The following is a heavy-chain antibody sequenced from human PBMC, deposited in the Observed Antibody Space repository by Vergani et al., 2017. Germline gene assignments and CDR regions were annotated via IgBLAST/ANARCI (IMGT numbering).Heavy chain of an antibody. CDR1: GFTFSGSA. D-gene: IGHD2-2*01. J-gene: IGHJ5*02. Sequence: EVQLVESGGGLVQPGGSLKLSCAASGFTFSGSAMNWVRQASGKGLEWVGRSRSKANSYTKAYAASVKGRFTIARDDSKNTAYLQMNSLKTEDTAVYYCIAPDVVVPAAIGGPWGQGTLVTVSS. CDR2: SRSKANSYTK. CDR3: IAPDVVVPAAIGGP. V-gene: IGHV3-73*02.